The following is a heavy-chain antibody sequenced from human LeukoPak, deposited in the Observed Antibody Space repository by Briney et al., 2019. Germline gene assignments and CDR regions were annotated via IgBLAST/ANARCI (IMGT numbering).Heavy chain of an antibody. V-gene: IGHV3-30*18. CDR2: ISYDGSNK. Sequence: GGSLRLSCAASGFTFSNYGMHWVRQAPGKGLEWVAVISYDGSNKFYADSAKGRFTISRDNSKNTLYLQMNSLRPEDTAVYYCAKEYYDILSGFFSWGQGTLVTVSS. CDR3: AKEYYDILSGFFS. D-gene: IGHD3-9*01. J-gene: IGHJ5*02. CDR1: GFTFSNYG.